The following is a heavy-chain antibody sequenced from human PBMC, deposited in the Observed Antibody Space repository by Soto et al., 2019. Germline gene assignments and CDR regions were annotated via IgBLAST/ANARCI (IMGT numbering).Heavy chain of an antibody. CDR2: IIPIFGTA. CDR3: ARGNRIAVAALNWFDP. D-gene: IGHD6-19*01. V-gene: IGHV1-69*01. Sequence: QVQLVQSEAEVKKPGSSVKVSCKASGGTFSSYAISWVRQAPGQGLEWMGGIIPIFGTANYAQKFQGRVTITADESTSTAYMELSSLRSEDTAVYYCARGNRIAVAALNWFDPWGQGTLVTVSS. CDR1: GGTFSSYA. J-gene: IGHJ5*02.